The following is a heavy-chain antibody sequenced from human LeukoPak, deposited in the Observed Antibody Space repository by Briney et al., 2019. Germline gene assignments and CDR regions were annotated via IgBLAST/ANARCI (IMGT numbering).Heavy chain of an antibody. CDR3: ASPGGGPTDY. CDR1: GGSFSGYY. J-gene: IGHJ4*02. Sequence: SETLSLTCAVYGGSFSGYYWSWIRQPPGKGLEWIGSIYYSGSTYYNPSLKSRVTISVDTSKNQFSLKLGSVTAADTAVYYCASPGGGPTDYWGQGTLVTVSS. CDR2: IYYSGST. V-gene: IGHV4-34*01. D-gene: IGHD3-16*01.